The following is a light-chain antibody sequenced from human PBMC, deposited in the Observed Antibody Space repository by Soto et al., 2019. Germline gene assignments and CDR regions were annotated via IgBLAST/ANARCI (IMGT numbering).Light chain of an antibody. V-gene: IGLV3-21*02. CDR2: DDI. CDR3: QVWDSTNNHRV. Sequence: SYELTQAPSVSVAPGQTVEITCGGNNIGSKGVHWYQQKPGQAPVLVVYDDIDRPSGIPERFSGSNSGNTATLTINTVVAGDEADYYCQVWDSTNNHRVFGGGTKVTVL. CDR1: NIGSKG. J-gene: IGLJ2*01.